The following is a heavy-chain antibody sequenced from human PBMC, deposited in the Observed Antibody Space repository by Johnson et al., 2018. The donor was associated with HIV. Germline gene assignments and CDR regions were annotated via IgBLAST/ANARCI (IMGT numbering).Heavy chain of an antibody. Sequence: VQLVESGGGLVQPGGSLRLSCAASGFTFSSYAMHWVRQAPGKGLEWVAVISYDGSNKYYGDSVKGRFTISRDNSRDTLFLEMNSLRVECTAVYYCAKGGDLYDSTASFDAFDIWGQGTMVTVSS. J-gene: IGHJ3*02. CDR1: GFTFSSYA. CDR3: AKGGDLYDSTASFDAFDI. V-gene: IGHV3-30-3*01. CDR2: ISYDGSNK. D-gene: IGHD5/OR15-5a*01.